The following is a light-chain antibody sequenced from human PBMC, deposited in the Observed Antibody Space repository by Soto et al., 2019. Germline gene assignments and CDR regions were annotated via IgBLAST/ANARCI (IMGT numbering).Light chain of an antibody. CDR3: QQYDTSPYT. V-gene: IGKV3-20*01. CDR1: QSINSRF. J-gene: IGKJ2*01. Sequence: EIVLTQSPGTLSLSPGERATLSCRASQSINSRFLAWYQQKPGQAPRLLIYGTSSRATGIPDRVSGSGSGTDFSLTISRLEPEDFAIYYCQQYDTSPYTFGQGTKLEIK. CDR2: GTS.